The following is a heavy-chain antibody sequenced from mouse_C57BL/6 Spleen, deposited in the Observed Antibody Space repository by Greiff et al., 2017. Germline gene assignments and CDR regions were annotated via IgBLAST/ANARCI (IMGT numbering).Heavy chain of an antibody. CDR2: IYPGNGNT. CDR3: ASDTITTVVNYYAMDY. J-gene: IGHJ4*01. D-gene: IGHD1-1*01. V-gene: IGHV1-76*01. CDR1: GYTFTDYY. Sequence: VKLQQSGAELVRPGASVKLSCKASGYTFTDYYINWVKQRPGQGLEWIARIYPGNGNTYYNEKFKGKATLTAEKSSSTAYMQRSSLTSEDSAVYFCASDTITTVVNYYAMDYWGQGTSVTVSS.